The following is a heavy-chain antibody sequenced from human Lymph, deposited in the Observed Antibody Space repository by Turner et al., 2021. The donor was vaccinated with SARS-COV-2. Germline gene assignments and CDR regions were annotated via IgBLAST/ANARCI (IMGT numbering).Heavy chain of an antibody. CDR1: GGSISSDY. J-gene: IGHJ4*02. D-gene: IGHD5-18*01. Sequence: QVQLQESGPGLVKPSETLSLTCTDSGGSISSDYWSWIRQPPGKGLEWIGYISNSGSTNYTPSLKSRVTISLDPSKNHFSLKLSSVTAADTAVYYCARHGNELGIQLWGQGTLVTVSS. CDR3: ARHGNELGIQL. V-gene: IGHV4-59*08. CDR2: ISNSGST.